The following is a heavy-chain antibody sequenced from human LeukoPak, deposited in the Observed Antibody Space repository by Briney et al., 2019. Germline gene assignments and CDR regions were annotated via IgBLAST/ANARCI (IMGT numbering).Heavy chain of an antibody. D-gene: IGHD6-13*01. CDR1: GFTVSNNY. CDR2: ISSSSSLI. V-gene: IGHV3-21*01. CDR3: AKVDRGDYSSSPVPYYNYYMNV. J-gene: IGHJ6*03. Sequence: GGSLRLSCAASGFTVSNNYMSWVRQAPGRGLEWVSCISSSSSLIFYSDSVRGRFTISRDNAKNLLYLHMNSLRVEDTAVYYCAKVDRGDYSSSPVPYYNYYMNVWGKGTTVTVSS.